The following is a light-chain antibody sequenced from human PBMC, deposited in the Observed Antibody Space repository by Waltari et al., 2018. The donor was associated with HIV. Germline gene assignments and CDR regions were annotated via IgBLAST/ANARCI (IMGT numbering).Light chain of an antibody. J-gene: IGLJ1*01. V-gene: IGLV1-40*01. CDR3: QSYDTIVGGFYV. Sequence: QSVLTQPPSVSGAPGQRVTISCSGSSSSLGTNYDVHWYQQLPRAAPKLLIYGAYKRPSGVPERFSASRSGTSASLAITGLQPEDEADYYFQSYDTIVGGFYVFGTGTKVTV. CDR1: SSSLGTNYD. CDR2: GAY.